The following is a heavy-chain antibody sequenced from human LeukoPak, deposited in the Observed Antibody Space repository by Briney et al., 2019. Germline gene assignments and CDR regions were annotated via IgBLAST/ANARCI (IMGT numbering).Heavy chain of an antibody. CDR1: GYTFTSYG. CDR2: ISAYNGNT. J-gene: IGHJ5*02. CDR3: ARIFLSVVAPKRWFDP. D-gene: IGHD4-23*01. V-gene: IGHV1-18*01. Sequence: ASVKVSCKASGYTFTSYGISWVRQAPGQGLEWMGWISAYNGNTNYAQKLQGRVTMTTDTSTSTAYLELKSLRSDDTAVYYCARIFLSVVAPKRWFDPWGQGTLVTVSS.